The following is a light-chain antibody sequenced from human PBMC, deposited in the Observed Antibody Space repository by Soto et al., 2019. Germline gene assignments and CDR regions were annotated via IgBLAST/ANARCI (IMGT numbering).Light chain of an antibody. V-gene: IGKV3-20*01. J-gene: IGKJ1*01. CDR2: TAS. CDR3: QQYGSSPLS. Sequence: EIVLTQSPGTLSLSPGERATLSCRASQGVSSSYLAWYQHKPGQAPRLVIYTASSRATGIPDRFSGSGSGTDFSLTISRLEPEDVAVYYCQQYGSSPLSFGQGTKVEIK. CDR1: QGVSSSY.